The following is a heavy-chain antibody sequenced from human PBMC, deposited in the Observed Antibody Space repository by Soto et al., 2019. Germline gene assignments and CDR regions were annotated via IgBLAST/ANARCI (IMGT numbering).Heavy chain of an antibody. CDR2: IYYSGDT. V-gene: IGHV4-39*01. CDR1: GGSIRGSNYY. Sequence: QLQLQESGPGLVKPSETLSLTCTVSGGSIRGSNYYWAWVRQPPGKGLEWIANIYYSGDTYFHPSLRNRLTVSVDTSKNQFSLKLSSLTAADTAMYYCASLQVPGNFDYWGQGTLVTVSS. CDR3: ASLQVPGNFDY. D-gene: IGHD6-13*01. J-gene: IGHJ4*02.